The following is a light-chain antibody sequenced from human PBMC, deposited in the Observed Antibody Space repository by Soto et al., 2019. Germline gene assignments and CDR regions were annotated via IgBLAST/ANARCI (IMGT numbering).Light chain of an antibody. Sequence: EIAMTQSPFTLSVSPGERATLSCRASQSVATNLAWYQQKPGQPPRLLIYGASTRATGIPARFSGSGSGTEFTLTISSLQSEDFAVFYCQQRSVWPWTFGQGTKVDIK. CDR2: GAS. CDR3: QQRSVWPWT. CDR1: QSVATN. V-gene: IGKV3-15*01. J-gene: IGKJ1*01.